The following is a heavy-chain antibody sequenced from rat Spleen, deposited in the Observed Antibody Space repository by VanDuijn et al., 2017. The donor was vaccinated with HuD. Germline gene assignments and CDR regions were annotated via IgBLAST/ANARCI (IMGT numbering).Heavy chain of an antibody. CDR1: GFTFNNYG. CDR3: ARRHYGYTDYFDY. V-gene: IGHV5-29*01. D-gene: IGHD1-11*01. CDR2: ISYDGVTT. J-gene: IGHJ2*01. Sequence: EVQLVESGGGLVQPGRSLKLSCAASGFTFNNYGMAWVRQAPTKGLEWIAAISYDGVTTYYRDSVRGRFTISRYNTKSTLSLQMDSLRSEDTATYYCARRHYGYTDYFDYWGQGVMVTVSS.